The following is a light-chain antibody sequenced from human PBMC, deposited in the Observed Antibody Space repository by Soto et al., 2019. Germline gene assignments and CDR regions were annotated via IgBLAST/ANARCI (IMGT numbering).Light chain of an antibody. CDR3: ISYTSDDARYL. J-gene: IGLJ1*01. V-gene: IGLV2-14*01. CDR1: NSDVGIYDF. CDR2: EVS. Sequence: QSVLTQPASVSGTPGQSITISCTGSNSDVGIYDFVSWYQHHPGRAPKLVVSEVSHRPSGVSNRFSGSKSGNTASLTISGLHSEDEAHYYCISYTSDDARYLFGTRTNFAVL.